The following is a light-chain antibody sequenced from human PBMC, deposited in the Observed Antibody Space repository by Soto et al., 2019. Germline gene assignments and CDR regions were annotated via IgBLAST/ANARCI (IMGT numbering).Light chain of an antibody. CDR2: EAS. CDR1: QGIRND. J-gene: IGKJ1*01. CDR3: QQYNSFFLWT. Sequence: IQITQATSSRSASVGARVTITRRASQGIRNDLGWYQQKPGKAHKLLIYEASSLESGVPSRFSGTGSGTEFTLIISSMQPDDFATYYCQQYNSFFLWTVGQGTKVEIK. V-gene: IGKV1-17*01.